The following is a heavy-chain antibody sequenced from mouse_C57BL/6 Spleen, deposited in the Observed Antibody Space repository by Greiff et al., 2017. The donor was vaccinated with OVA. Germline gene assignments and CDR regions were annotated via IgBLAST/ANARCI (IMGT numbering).Heavy chain of an antibody. CDR3: ARRLITTVVASDY. D-gene: IGHD1-1*01. CDR1: GYTFTDYN. J-gene: IGHJ2*01. V-gene: IGHV1-22*01. Sequence: EVQLQESGPELVKPGASVKMSCKASGYTFTDYNMHWVKQSHGKSLEWIGYINPNNGGTSYNQKFKGKATLTVNKSSSTAYMELRSLTSEDSAVYYCARRLITTVVASDYWGQGTTLTVSS. CDR2: INPNNGGT.